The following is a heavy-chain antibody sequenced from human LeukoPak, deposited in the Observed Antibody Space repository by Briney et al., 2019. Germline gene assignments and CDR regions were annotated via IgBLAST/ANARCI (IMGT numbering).Heavy chain of an antibody. CDR2: TNPNSGNT. Sequence: ASVKVSCKASGYTFTSYDINWVRQATGQGLEWMGWTNPNSGNTGYAQKFQGRVTMTRNTSISTAYMELSSLRSEDTAVYYCARGGLEYYYDSSAGAWGQGTLVTVSS. CDR3: ARGGLEYYYDSSAGA. D-gene: IGHD3-22*01. CDR1: GYTFTSYD. V-gene: IGHV1-8*01. J-gene: IGHJ5*02.